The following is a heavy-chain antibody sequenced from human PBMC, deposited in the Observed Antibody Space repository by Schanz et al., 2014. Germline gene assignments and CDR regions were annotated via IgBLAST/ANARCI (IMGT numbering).Heavy chain of an antibody. D-gene: IGHD3-10*01. J-gene: IGHJ3*02. V-gene: IGHV3-33*06. CDR1: GFTFSDAW. CDR2: LWHDGSKK. CDR3: AKGRFGELSAFDI. Sequence: VQLVESGGGLVKPGGFLRLSCAASGFTFSDAWMSWVRQAPGKGLEWVAILWHDGSKKYYADSVKGRFTVSRDNSKNTLYLQMNSLRAEDTAVYYCAKGRFGELSAFDIWGQGTMVTVSS.